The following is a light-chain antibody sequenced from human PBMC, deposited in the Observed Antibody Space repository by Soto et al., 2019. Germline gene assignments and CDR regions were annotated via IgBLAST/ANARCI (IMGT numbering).Light chain of an antibody. CDR1: SSDVGGYNY. CDR3: SSYTSSSTL. J-gene: IGLJ1*01. V-gene: IGLV2-14*01. CDR2: AVT. Sequence: QSVLTQPASVSGSPGQSITISCTGTSSDVGGYNYVSWYQQHPGKAPKLMIYAVTDRPSGVSSRFSGSKSGNTASLTISRLQAEDEADYYCSSYTSSSTLFGTGTKLTVL.